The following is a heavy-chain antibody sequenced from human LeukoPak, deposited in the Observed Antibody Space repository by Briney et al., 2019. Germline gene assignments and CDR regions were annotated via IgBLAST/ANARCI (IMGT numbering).Heavy chain of an antibody. V-gene: IGHV4-59*01. J-gene: IGHJ5*02. CDR1: GGSISSSY. D-gene: IGHD1-26*01. CDR2: IYYGGST. CDR3: ARGYSGSPHWFDP. Sequence: SETLSLIYTVSGGSISSSYWSWIRQPPGKGLEWIGYIYYGGSTNYNPSLKSRVTISVDTSKNQFSLKLSSVTAADTAVYYCARGYSGSPHWFDPWGQGTLVTVSS.